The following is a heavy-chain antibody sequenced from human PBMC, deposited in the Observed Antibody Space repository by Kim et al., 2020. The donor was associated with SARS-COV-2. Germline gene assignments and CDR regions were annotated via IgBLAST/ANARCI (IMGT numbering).Heavy chain of an antibody. CDR1: GFTFSSYA. CDR2: IYSGGGST. V-gene: IGHV3-23*03. D-gene: IGHD3-10*01. Sequence: GGSLRLSCAASGFTFSSYAMSWVRQAPGKGLEWVSVIYSGGGSTYYADSVEGRFTISRDNSKNTLYLQMSSLRAEDTAVYYCAKSGSGSFNGFSDYWSEG. J-gene: IGHJ4*02. CDR3: AKSGSGSFNGFSDY.